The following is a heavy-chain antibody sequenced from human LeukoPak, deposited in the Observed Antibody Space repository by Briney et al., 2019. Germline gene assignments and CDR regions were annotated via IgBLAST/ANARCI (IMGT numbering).Heavy chain of an antibody. Sequence: SETLSLTCAVYGGSFSSYYWSWIRQPPGQGLEWIGEINHSGSTNDNPSLNSRVTISVDTSKNQFSLKLSSVTAADTAVYYCARGRSGYSYGPRFDYWGQGTLVTVSS. CDR1: GGSFSSYY. V-gene: IGHV4-34*01. CDR2: INHSGST. CDR3: ARGRSGYSYGPRFDY. J-gene: IGHJ4*02. D-gene: IGHD5-18*01.